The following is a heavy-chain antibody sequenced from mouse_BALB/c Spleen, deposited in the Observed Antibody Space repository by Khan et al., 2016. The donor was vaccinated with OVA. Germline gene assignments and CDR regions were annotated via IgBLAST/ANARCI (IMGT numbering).Heavy chain of an antibody. CDR2: ISPGSGDT. D-gene: IGHD1-2*01. Sequence: QVQLKQAGAELARPGASVKLSCKASGYTFTGYYINWVKLRTGQGLEWIGEISPGSGDTYYNERFKGKATLTADKSSSTAYMQLSSLTSEASAVYFCARTNYCGYALAYWGQGTLVTVSA. CDR1: GYTFTGYY. J-gene: IGHJ3*01. V-gene: IGHV1-77*01. CDR3: ARTNYCGYALAY.